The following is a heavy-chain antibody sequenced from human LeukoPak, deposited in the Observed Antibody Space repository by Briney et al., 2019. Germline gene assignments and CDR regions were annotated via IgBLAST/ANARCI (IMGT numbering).Heavy chain of an antibody. CDR1: AFTVSSNY. V-gene: IGHV3-66*02. J-gene: IGHJ4*02. D-gene: IGHD2/OR15-2a*01. CDR2: IYSGGST. Sequence: GYLTLYCAGSAFTVSSNYMSWHAQAQGKGLEGGLDIYSGGSTYYADSVKGRFSISRDNSKNTLYLQINSLRAEDTAVYYCARGDFSVNCGQGTLVTVSS. CDR3: ARGDFSVN.